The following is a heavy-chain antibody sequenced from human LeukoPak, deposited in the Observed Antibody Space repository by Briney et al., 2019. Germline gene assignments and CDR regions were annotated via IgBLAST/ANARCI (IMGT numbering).Heavy chain of an antibody. CDR2: ISAYNGNT. J-gene: IGHJ4*02. CDR3: ARDLYYDFWSGYNY. CDR1: GYTFTSYG. Sequence: ASVTVSCKASGYTFTSYGISWVRQAPGQGLEWIGWISAYNGNTNYAQKLQGRVTMTTDTSTSTAYMELRSLRSDDTAVYYCARDLYYDFWSGYNYWGQGTLVTVSS. V-gene: IGHV1-18*01. D-gene: IGHD3-3*01.